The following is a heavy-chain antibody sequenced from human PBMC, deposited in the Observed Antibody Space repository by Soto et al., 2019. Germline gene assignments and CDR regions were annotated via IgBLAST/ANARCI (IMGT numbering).Heavy chain of an antibody. CDR1: GCTFSSYW. CDR2: IKPDGSEK. D-gene: IGHD2-15*01. V-gene: IGHV3-7*01. J-gene: IGHJ3*02. CDR3: AREDKNTFDI. Sequence: EVQLVESGGGLVQPGGSLRLSCAASGCTFSSYWMSWVRQAPGKGLEWVANIKPDGSEKSYVDSVKGRLTISRDNAKNSLYLQMNSLRADDTAVYYCAREDKNTFDIWGQGTVVTVSS.